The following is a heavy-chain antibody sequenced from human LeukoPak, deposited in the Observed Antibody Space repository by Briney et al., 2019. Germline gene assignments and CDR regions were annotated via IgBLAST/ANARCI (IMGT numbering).Heavy chain of an antibody. V-gene: IGHV1-24*01. CDR3: ATSSTYRRGSFDY. CDR1: GYTLTELS. D-gene: IGHD6-19*01. J-gene: IGHJ4*02. CDR2: FDPEDGET. Sequence: ASVKVSCKVSGYTLTELSMHWVRQAPGKGLGWMGGFDPEDGETIYAQKFQGRVTMTEDTSTDTAYMELSSLRSEDTAVYYCATSSTYRRGSFDYWGQGTLVTVSS.